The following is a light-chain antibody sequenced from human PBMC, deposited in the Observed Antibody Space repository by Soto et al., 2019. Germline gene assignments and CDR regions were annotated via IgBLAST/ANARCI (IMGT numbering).Light chain of an antibody. J-gene: IGLJ2*01. CDR1: SSDVGSYNL. Sequence: QSALTQPASVSGSPGQSITISCTGTSSDVGSYNLVSWYQQHPGKAPKLMIYEVTKRPSGVSNRFSGSKSGNTASLTISGLPAEDEADYSCCSYAGSSSYVVFGGGTKLTVL. V-gene: IGLV2-23*02. CDR3: CSYAGSSSYVV. CDR2: EVT.